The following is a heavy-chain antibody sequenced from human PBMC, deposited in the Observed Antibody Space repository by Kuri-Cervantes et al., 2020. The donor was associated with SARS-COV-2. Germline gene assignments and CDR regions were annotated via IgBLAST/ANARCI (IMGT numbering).Heavy chain of an antibody. D-gene: IGHD4-11*01. CDR1: GFSLSTSGMC. V-gene: IGHV2-70*11. CDR2: IDWDDDK. CDR3: VRIRAATVIADY. J-gene: IGHJ4*02. Sequence: SGPTLVKPTQTLTLTCTFSGFSLSTSGMCVNWIRQPPGKALEWLARIDWDDDKYYKTSLNTRLSISKDTSKDQVVLTMTNMDPVDTATYYCVRIRAATVIADYWGQGTLVTVSS.